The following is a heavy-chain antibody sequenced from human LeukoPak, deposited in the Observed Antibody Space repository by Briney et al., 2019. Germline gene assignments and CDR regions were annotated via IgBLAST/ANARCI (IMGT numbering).Heavy chain of an antibody. CDR2: IYTSGST. V-gene: IGHV4-4*07. CDR3: ARVIDRANTYYDFWSGYYRGEYNWFDP. D-gene: IGHD3-3*01. Sequence: PSETPSLTCTVSGGSISSYYWSWIRQPAGKGLEWIGRIYTSGSTNYNPSLKSRVTMSVDTSKNQFSLKLSSVTAADTAVYYCARVIDRANTYYDFWSGYYRGEYNWFDPWGQGTLVTVSS. J-gene: IGHJ5*02. CDR1: GGSISSYY.